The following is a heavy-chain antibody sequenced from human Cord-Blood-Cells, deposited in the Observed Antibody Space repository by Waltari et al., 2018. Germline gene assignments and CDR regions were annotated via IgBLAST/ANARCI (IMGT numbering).Heavy chain of an antibody. V-gene: IGHV3-7*01. CDR2: IKQDGSEK. J-gene: IGHJ4*02. Sequence: EVQLVESGGGLVQPGGSLRRSCVASGFTFSSYCMSWFRQAPGKGLEWVANIKQDGSEKYYVDSVKGRFTISRDNAKNSLYLQMNSLRAEDTAVYYCVRNLYFDYWGQGTLVTVSS. CDR1: GFTFSSYC. CDR3: VRNLYFDY.